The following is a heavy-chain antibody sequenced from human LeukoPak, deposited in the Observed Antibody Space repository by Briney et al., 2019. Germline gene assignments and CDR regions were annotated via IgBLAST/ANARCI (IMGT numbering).Heavy chain of an antibody. J-gene: IGHJ4*02. Sequence: ASVKLSCKASGYTFTNYYMHWVRQAPGQGLEWMGIINPTSGGTSYAQKFQGRVTMTRDTSTSTVYMELSSLRSDDTAVYYCARGVVVAAVYPDYWGQGTLVTVSS. D-gene: IGHD2-2*01. CDR1: GYTFTNYY. CDR2: INPTSGGT. V-gene: IGHV1-46*01. CDR3: ARGVVVAAVYPDY.